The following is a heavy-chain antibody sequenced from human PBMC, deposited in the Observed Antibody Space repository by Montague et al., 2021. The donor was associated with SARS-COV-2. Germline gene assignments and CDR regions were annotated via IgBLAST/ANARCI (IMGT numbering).Heavy chain of an antibody. CDR2: IYYSCST. CDR1: GGSISSNC. V-gene: IGHV4-59*01. Sequence: SETLSLTCTVSGGSISSNCWNWIRQSPGQGLELIWYIYYSCSTKYNSSFKSRVTMLVDTSKRQMSLRLNSVTAADTAVSYCACARGRFWHFDLWGRGTLVTVSS. CDR3: ACARGRFWHFDL. J-gene: IGHJ2*01. D-gene: IGHD3-16*01.